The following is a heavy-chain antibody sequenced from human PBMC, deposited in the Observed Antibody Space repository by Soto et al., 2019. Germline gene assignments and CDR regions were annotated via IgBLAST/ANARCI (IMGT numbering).Heavy chain of an antibody. CDR2: INSDGSST. CDR3: ARGPAKIAVAGTGAFDI. D-gene: IGHD6-19*01. V-gene: IGHV3-74*01. J-gene: IGHJ3*02. Sequence: EVQLVESGGGLVQPGGSLSLSCAASGFTFSSYWMHWVRQAPGKGLVWVSRINSDGSSTSYADSVKGRFTISRDNAKNTLYLQMNSLRAEDTAVYYCARGPAKIAVAGTGAFDIWGQGTMVTVSS. CDR1: GFTFSSYW.